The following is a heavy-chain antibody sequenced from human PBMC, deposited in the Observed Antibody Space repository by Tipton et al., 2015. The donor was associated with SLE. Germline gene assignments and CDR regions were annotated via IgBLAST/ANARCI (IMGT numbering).Heavy chain of an antibody. CDR2: VRFDGSDT. D-gene: IGHD5-18*01. V-gene: IGHV3-30*02. CDR1: GFNFSYYG. Sequence: SLRLSCAASGFNFSYYGMHWVRQAPGKGLQWVAFVRFDGSDTYYGDSVKGRFSISRDNAKNSLYLQLNSLRAEDTAVYYCAKVDRTNMVTSFDYWGQGTLVTVSS. J-gene: IGHJ4*02. CDR3: AKVDRTNMVTSFDY.